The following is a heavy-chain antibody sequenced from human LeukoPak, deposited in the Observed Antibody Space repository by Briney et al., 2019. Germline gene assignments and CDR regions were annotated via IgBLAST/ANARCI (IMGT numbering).Heavy chain of an antibody. CDR1: GFTFSTYG. V-gene: IGHV3-33*01. CDR2: IWYDGSKK. J-gene: IGHJ4*02. D-gene: IGHD3-9*01. CDR3: SREVSYDILAAAADY. Sequence: GGSLRLSRAPSGFTFSTYGMHRVRQAPDKGLERVAVIWYDGSKKYYADSVKGRFTISRDNSKKTLYLQMNSLRDDETAGYYCSREVSYDILAAAADYWGQGTLVTVSS.